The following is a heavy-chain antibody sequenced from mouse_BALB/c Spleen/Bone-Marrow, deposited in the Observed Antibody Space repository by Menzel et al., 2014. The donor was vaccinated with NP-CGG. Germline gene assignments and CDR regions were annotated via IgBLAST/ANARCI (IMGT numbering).Heavy chain of an antibody. Sequence: VQLQQSGAELVKPGASVKLSCKASGYTFSSYYMYWVKQRPGQGLEWIGEINPSNGGTKFNEKFKSKATLTVDESSSTAYMQLSSLTSEDSAVYYCTRSNYGYWYFDVWGAGTTVTVSS. D-gene: IGHD1-1*01. J-gene: IGHJ1*01. CDR2: INPSNGGT. CDR3: TRSNYGYWYFDV. CDR1: GYTFSSYY. V-gene: IGHV1S81*02.